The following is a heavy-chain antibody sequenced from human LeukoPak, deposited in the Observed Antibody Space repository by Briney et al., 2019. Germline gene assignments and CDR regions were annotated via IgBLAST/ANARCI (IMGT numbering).Heavy chain of an antibody. V-gene: IGHV4-34*01. CDR3: ARGLRASFDP. CDR2: INHSGST. Sequence: SETLSLTCAVYGGSFSGYYWSWIRQPPGKGLEWIGEINHSGSTNYNPSLKSRVTISVDTSKDQFSLKLSSVTAADTAVYYCARGLRASFDPWGQGTLVTVSS. J-gene: IGHJ5*02. CDR1: GGSFSGYY.